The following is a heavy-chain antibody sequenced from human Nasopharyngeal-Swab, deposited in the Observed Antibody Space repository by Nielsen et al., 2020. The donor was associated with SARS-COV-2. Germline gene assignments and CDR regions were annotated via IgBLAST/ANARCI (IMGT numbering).Heavy chain of an antibody. Sequence: SETLSLTCTVSGGSISSSTYYWAWIRQPPGKGLEWIGSIYDGGSTYCNPSLKSRATISVDTSKNQFSLKLSSVTAADTAVYYCATLSSSWDEYYFDYWGQGTLVTVSS. J-gene: IGHJ4*02. D-gene: IGHD6-13*01. CDR1: GGSISSSTYY. CDR2: IYDGGST. V-gene: IGHV4-39*01. CDR3: ATLSSSWDEYYFDY.